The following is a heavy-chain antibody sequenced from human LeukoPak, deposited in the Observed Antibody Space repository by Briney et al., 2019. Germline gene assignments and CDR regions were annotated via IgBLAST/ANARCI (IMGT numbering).Heavy chain of an antibody. CDR1: GFTFSSYS. CDR3: AREIIWGTYRRLYYFDS. Sequence: TGGSLRLSCAASGFTFSSYSMNWIRQPPGKGLEWIGEINHSASARYSPSLKSRVTMSVDTSKNQFSLKLTSVTAADTAIYYCAREIIWGTYRRLYYFDSWGQGTLVTVSS. J-gene: IGHJ4*02. V-gene: IGHV4-34*01. D-gene: IGHD3-16*02. CDR2: INHSASA.